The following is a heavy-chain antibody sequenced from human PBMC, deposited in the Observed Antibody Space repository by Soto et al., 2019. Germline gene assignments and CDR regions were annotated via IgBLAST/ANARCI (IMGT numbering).Heavy chain of an antibody. CDR1: GGSITSSNC. CDR3: ASGDFSHFEY. D-gene: IGHD4-17*01. V-gene: IGHV4-4*02. CDR2: ISHSGST. Sequence: SETLSLTCAVSGGSITSSNCWSWVRQPPGKGLEWLGQISHSGSTDYNPSLKSRVSISVDKSKNRLSLKLSSVTAADTALYYCASGDFSHFEYCGQGTQVTV. J-gene: IGHJ4*02.